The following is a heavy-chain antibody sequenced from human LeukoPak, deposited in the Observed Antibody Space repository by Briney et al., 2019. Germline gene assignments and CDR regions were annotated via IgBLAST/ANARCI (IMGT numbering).Heavy chain of an antibody. CDR1: GGTFSSYA. Sequence: GASVKVSCKASGGTFSSYAISWVRQAPGQGLEWMGGIIPIFSTANYAQKFQGRVTITADESTSTAYMELSSLRSEDTAVYYCAICLRGYARVVVHYYYMDVWGKGTTVTVSS. D-gene: IGHD5/OR15-5a*01. V-gene: IGHV1-69*13. CDR3: AICLRGYARVVVHYYYMDV. CDR2: IIPIFSTA. J-gene: IGHJ6*03.